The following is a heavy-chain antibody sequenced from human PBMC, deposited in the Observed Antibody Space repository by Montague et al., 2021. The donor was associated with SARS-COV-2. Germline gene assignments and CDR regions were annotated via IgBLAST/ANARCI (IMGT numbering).Heavy chain of an antibody. V-gene: IGHV4-61*02. D-gene: IGHD3-10*01. CDR3: ARVRGAALYFGEVGYYGMVV. J-gene: IGHJ6*02. CDR1: GASVTTGHYY. Sequence: TLSLTCTVSGASVTTGHYYWSWIRQPAGKGLEWIGRVYPSGNTNYNPSLRSRVSISVDMSKNQISLKLSSVTAADTAVYSCARVRGAALYFGEVGYYGMVVWGQGTTVTVSS. CDR2: VYPSGNT.